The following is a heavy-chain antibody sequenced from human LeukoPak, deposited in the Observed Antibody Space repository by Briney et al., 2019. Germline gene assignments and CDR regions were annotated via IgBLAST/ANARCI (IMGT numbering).Heavy chain of an antibody. CDR3: ARRGIVVVTNRRWYFDL. CDR1: GGSFSGYY. Sequence: KPSETLSLTFAVYGGSFSGYYWGWIRQPPGKGLEWIGGINHSGSTNYNPSLKSRVTISVDTSKNQFSLKLSSVTAADTAVYYCARRGIVVVTNRRWYFDLWGRGTLVTVSS. V-gene: IGHV4-34*01. D-gene: IGHD2-21*02. J-gene: IGHJ2*01. CDR2: INHSGST.